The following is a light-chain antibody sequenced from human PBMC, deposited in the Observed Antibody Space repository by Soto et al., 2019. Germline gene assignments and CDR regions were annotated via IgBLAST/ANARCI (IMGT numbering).Light chain of an antibody. CDR2: DVS. V-gene: IGLV2-14*01. CDR1: SSDVGGYKY. CDR3: SSYRSSSTLYV. J-gene: IGLJ1*01. Sequence: QSALTQPASVSGSPGQSITISCTGTSSDVGGYKYVSWYQQHTGKAPKLMIYDVSNRPSGVSNRFTGSKSGNTASLNISGLQAEDEADYYCSSYRSSSTLYVFGTGTKLTVL.